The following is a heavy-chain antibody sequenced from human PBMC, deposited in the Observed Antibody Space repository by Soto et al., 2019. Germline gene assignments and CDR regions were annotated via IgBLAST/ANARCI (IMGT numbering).Heavy chain of an antibody. D-gene: IGHD6-13*01. J-gene: IGHJ4*02. CDR1: GFTFSSNA. CDR2: ISGYGDTT. V-gene: IGHV3-64D*06. CDR3: VKSSLIVQSSWPYYFDY. Sequence: GGSLRLSCSASGFTFSSNAMHWVRQAPGKGLEYVSAISGYGDTTYYADSVKGRFTISRDNSKNTLYLQMSSLRAEDTAVYYCVKSSLIVQSSWPYYFDYWGQGTLVTVSS.